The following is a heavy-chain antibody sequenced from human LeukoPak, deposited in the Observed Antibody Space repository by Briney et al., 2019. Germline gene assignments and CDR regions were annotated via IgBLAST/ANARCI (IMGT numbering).Heavy chain of an antibody. Sequence: SESLSLTCTVSGRTISSYYWSWIRQPPGKGLEWIAYIYYSGSSNYNPSLKRRVTISVDTSKNQFSLKLSSVTAADPAVYYCARRVGGYRSQTLDYWGQGTLVTVSS. CDR3: ARRVGGYRSQTLDY. CDR1: GRTISSYY. J-gene: IGHJ4*02. D-gene: IGHD5-12*01. V-gene: IGHV4-59*01. CDR2: IYYSGSS.